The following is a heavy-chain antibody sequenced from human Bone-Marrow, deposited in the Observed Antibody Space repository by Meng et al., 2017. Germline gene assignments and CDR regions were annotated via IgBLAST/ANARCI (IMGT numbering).Heavy chain of an antibody. J-gene: IGHJ6*02. Sequence: GGSLRLSCAASGFIFSSHAMSWVRQAPGKGLEWVSTISGSGDSTYYADSVKGRFTISRDNAKNSLYLQMNSLRAEDTALYYCARLGWLQSYYYYYGMDVWGQGTTVTVSS. V-gene: IGHV3-23*01. D-gene: IGHD5-24*01. CDR1: GFIFSSHA. CDR3: ARLGWLQSYYYYYGMDV. CDR2: ISGSGDST.